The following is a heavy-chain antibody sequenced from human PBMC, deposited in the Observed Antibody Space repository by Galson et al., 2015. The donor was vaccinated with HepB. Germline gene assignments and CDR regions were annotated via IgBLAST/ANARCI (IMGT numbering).Heavy chain of an antibody. CDR1: GDSVSSNSAA. CDR3: ARVPGTIYFCGMDV. J-gene: IGHJ6*02. Sequence: CAISGDSVSSNSAAWNWIRRSPSRGLEWLGRTYYRSKWYSDYAVSVRSRITINPDTSKNQFSLQLKSVTPEDTAVYYCARVPGTIYFCGMDVWGQGTTVTVSS. V-gene: IGHV6-1*01. CDR2: TYYRSKWYS. D-gene: IGHD6-13*01.